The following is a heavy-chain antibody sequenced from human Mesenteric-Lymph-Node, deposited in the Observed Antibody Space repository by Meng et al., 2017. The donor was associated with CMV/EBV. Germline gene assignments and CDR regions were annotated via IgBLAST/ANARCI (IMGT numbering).Heavy chain of an antibody. Sequence: GGSLRPSCTASGPTSDEYGTSWVRQVPGKGLEWVSGINWNGDSTGNADSVAGRFGNTRDNGKNPLYLQMNSLRAEDTAMYFCAKDFGSRTLQGPRYYGMDVWGQGTTVTVSS. D-gene: IGHD1-14*01. CDR2: INWNGDST. CDR3: AKDFGSRTLQGPRYYGMDV. J-gene: IGHJ6*02. CDR1: GPTSDEYG. V-gene: IGHV3-20*04.